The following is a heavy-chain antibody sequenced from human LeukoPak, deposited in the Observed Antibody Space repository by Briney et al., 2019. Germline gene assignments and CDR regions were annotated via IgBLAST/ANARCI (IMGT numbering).Heavy chain of an antibody. V-gene: IGHV4-34*01. D-gene: IGHD3-16*02. Sequence: AETLSLTCAVYGVSFSGYYWSWIRQPPGKGLEWIGEINHSGSTNYNPSLKSRVTISVDTSKKQFSLKLNSVTAADTAVYYCARGLSAVVYWGQGTLVTVSS. CDR1: GVSFSGYY. J-gene: IGHJ4*02. CDR2: INHSGST. CDR3: ARGLSAVVY.